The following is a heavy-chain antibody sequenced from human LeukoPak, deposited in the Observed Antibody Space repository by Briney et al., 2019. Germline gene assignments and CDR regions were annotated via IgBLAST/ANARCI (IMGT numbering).Heavy chain of an antibody. V-gene: IGHV4-59*01. Sequence: SETLSLTCTVSGGSMSSYYWSWIRQPPGKGLEWIGYIYDSGTTNYNPSLKSRVTISVDTSKNQFSLKLSSMTAADTAVYYCARGALLWFGDRMEYYFDYWGQGTLLTVSS. CDR3: ARGALLWFGDRMEYYFDY. CDR2: IYDSGTT. J-gene: IGHJ4*02. CDR1: GGSMSSYY. D-gene: IGHD3-10*01.